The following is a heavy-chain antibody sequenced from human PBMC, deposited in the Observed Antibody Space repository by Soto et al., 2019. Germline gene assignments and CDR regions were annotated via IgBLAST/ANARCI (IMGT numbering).Heavy chain of an antibody. CDR3: ARGSSVLVPAAILVVS. Sequence: QVQLVQSGAEVKKPGASVKVSCKASGYTFTSYYMHWVRQGPGQGLEWMGIINPSGGSTSYAQNFQGRVTMTRDTSTSTVYMELSSLGSEDTAVYYCARGSSVLVPAAILVVSLGQGTLVTFSS. J-gene: IGHJ4*02. V-gene: IGHV1-46*01. CDR1: GYTFTSYY. CDR2: INPSGGST. D-gene: IGHD2-2*01.